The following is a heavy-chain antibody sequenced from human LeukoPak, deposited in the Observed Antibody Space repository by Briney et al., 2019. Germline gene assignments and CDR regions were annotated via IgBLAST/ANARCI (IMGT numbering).Heavy chain of an antibody. V-gene: IGHV5-51*01. CDR1: GYSFTSYW. Sequence: GESLQISCKGSGYSFTSYWIGWVRQMPGKGLEWMGIIYPGDSDTRYSPSFQGQVTISADKSISTAYLQWSSLKASDTAMYYCAGLVVPAAIWFDPWGQGTLVTVSS. D-gene: IGHD2-2*01. CDR3: AGLVVPAAIWFDP. J-gene: IGHJ5*02. CDR2: IYPGDSDT.